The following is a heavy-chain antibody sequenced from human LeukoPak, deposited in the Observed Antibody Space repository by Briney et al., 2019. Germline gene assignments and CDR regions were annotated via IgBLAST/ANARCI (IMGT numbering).Heavy chain of an antibody. CDR1: GSSISSGYY. J-gene: IGHJ4*02. CDR2: IYHRGST. D-gene: IGHD1-26*01. V-gene: IGHV4-38-2*01. CDR3: ARVGSGNFDY. Sequence: SETLSLTCAVSGSSISSGYYWGWIRPPPGEGLEWIGSIYHRGSTYYNASLQSRVTISVDTSKNQFSLKLSSVTAADTAVYYCARVGSGNFDYWGQGTLVTVSS.